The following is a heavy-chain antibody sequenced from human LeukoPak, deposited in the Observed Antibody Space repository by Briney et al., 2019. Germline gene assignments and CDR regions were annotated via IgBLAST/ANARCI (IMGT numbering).Heavy chain of an antibody. V-gene: IGHV1-2*04. CDR3: ARGAWSGYDFDY. J-gene: IGHJ4*02. Sequence: ASVKVSCKASGYTFTGYYMHWVRQAPGQGLEWMGWINPNSGGTNYAQKFQGWATMTRDTSISTAYMELSRLRSDDTAVYYCARGAWSGYDFDYWGQGTLVTVSS. D-gene: IGHD5-12*01. CDR2: INPNSGGT. CDR1: GYTFTGYY.